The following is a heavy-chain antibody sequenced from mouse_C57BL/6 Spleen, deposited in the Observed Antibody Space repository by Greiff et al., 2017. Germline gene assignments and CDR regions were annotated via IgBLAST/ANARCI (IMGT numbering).Heavy chain of an antibody. D-gene: IGHD3-2*02. CDR3: ARSAQATNYYAMDY. CDR1: GYTFTSYW. CDR2: IYPSDSET. J-gene: IGHJ4*01. V-gene: IGHV1-61*01. Sequence: VQLQQPGAELVRPGSSVKLSCKASGYTFTSYWMDWVKQRPGQGLEWIGNIYPSDSETHYNQKFKDKATLTVDKSSSTAYMQLSSLTSEDSAVYYCARSAQATNYYAMDYWGQGTSVTVSS.